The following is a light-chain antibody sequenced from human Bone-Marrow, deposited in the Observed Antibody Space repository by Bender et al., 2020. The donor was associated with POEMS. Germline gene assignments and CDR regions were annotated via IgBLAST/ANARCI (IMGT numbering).Light chain of an antibody. V-gene: IGLV2-14*03. CDR1: NSDVGGYNY. CDR2: DVS. Sequence: QSALTQPASVSGSPGQSITISCTGTNSDVGGYNYVSWYQHHPGKAPKLMLYDVSDRPSGVSNRFSGSKSGNTASLTISGLQAEDEADYYCCLYAGSGTPVVFGGGTKLTVL. CDR3: CLYAGSGTPVV. J-gene: IGLJ2*01.